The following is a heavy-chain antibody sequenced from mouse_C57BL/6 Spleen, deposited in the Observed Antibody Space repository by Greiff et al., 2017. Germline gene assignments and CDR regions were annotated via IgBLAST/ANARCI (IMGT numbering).Heavy chain of an antibody. CDR1: GYTFTSYG. J-gene: IGHJ4*01. Sequence: VQLVESGAELARPGASVKLSCKASGYTFTSYGISWVKQRTGQGLEWIGEIYPRSGNTYYNEKFKGKATLTADKSSSTAYMELRSLTSEDSAVYFCARGVYYGNYIYAMDYWGQGTSVTVSS. CDR2: IYPRSGNT. D-gene: IGHD2-1*01. V-gene: IGHV1-81*01. CDR3: ARGVYYGNYIYAMDY.